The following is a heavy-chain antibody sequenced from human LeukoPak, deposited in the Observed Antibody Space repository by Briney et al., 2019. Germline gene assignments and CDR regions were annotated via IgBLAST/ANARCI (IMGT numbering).Heavy chain of an antibody. D-gene: IGHD6-19*01. J-gene: IGHJ4*02. CDR3: ASESGWYSLSVFDY. CDR1: GGSISSYY. Sequence: SETLSLTCTVSGGSISSYYWSWIRQPAGKGLEWIGRIYTSGSTNYNPSFKSRVTMSVDTSKNQFSLKLSSVTAADTAVYYCASESGWYSLSVFDYWGQGTLVTVSS. CDR2: IYTSGST. V-gene: IGHV4-4*07.